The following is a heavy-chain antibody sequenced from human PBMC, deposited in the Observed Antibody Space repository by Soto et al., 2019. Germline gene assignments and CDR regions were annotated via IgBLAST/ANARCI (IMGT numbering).Heavy chain of an antibody. CDR3: ARGDIYYDSSGYYLDI. V-gene: IGHV1-69*06. Sequence: SVKVSCKASGVTFSSYSISWFLQAPRQGLEWMGGIIPIFGTANYAQKFQGRVTITADKSTSTAYMELSSLRSEDTAVYYCARGDIYYDSSGYYLDIWGQGTMVTVSS. CDR1: GVTFSSYS. J-gene: IGHJ3*02. CDR2: IIPIFGTA. D-gene: IGHD3-22*01.